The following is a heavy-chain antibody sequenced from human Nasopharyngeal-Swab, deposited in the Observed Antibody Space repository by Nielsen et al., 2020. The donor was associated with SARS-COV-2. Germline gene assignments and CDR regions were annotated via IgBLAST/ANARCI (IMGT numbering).Heavy chain of an antibody. CDR2: IDSDGGAK. D-gene: IGHD2-21*01. CDR1: GFTFSSHW. CDR3: TRGGRIAPPAPAS. V-gene: IGHV3-74*01. Sequence: GESLKISCAASGFTFSSHWMHWVRQPPGKGLVWVSRIDSDGGAKTYADSVKGRFTISRDNAKNTLYLQMNSLRAEDTAVYYCTRGGRIAPPAPASWGQGTLVTVSS. J-gene: IGHJ5*02.